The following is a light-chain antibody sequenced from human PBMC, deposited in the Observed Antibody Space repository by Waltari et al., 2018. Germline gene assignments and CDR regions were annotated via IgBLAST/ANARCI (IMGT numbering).Light chain of an antibody. CDR3: AAWDDSLRVV. CDR2: TNN. Sequence: QSVLTQPPSASGTPGQRVTISCSGSSPNLGRNYVSWYQQLPGTAPKLLIYTNNQRPTGVPDRFSGSKSGTSASLAITGLRSEDEADYYCAAWDDSLRVVFGGGTKLTVL. CDR1: SPNLGRNY. V-gene: IGLV1-47*01. J-gene: IGLJ2*01.